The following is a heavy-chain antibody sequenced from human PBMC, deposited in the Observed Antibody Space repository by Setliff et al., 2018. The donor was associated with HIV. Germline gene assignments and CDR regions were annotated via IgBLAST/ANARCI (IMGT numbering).Heavy chain of an antibody. CDR1: GGSMMNSY. J-gene: IGHJ4*02. CDR3: ARHGDDMGADYFDL. CDR2: VYTTGST. D-gene: IGHD1-1*01. Sequence: SETLSLTCTVSGGSMMNSYWTWIRQPAGKGLEWIGRVYTTGSTNYNPSFKRPLTVSLDMSKNQFSLKVASVTAADTAIYYCARHGDDMGADYFDLWGLGTLVTVSS. V-gene: IGHV4-4*07.